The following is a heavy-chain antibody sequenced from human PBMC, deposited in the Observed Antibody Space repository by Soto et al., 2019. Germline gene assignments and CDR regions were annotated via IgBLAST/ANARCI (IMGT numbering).Heavy chain of an antibody. D-gene: IGHD7-27*01. CDR2: INSEGSTT. CDR3: ATVGTGTYTWFDP. CDR1: GFTFSTYW. J-gene: IGHJ5*02. Sequence: GGSLRLSCAASGFTFSTYWMHWVRQAPGKGLVWVSRINSEGSTTTYADSVKGRFTISRDNAKNTVYLQMNSLRTDDTAVYYCATVGTGTYTWFDPWGQGTLVTVSS. V-gene: IGHV3-74*03.